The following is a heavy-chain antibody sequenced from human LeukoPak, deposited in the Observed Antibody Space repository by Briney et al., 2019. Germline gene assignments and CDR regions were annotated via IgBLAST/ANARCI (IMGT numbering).Heavy chain of an antibody. Sequence: PSETLSLTCTVSGGSISTYSWTWIRQPPGEGLEWIGNIYYSGSTNYNPSLKSRVTISIDTSKNQFSLKVSSVTAADTAVYYCARSDRDLWYFDLWGRGTLVTVSS. V-gene: IGHV4-59*01. CDR1: GGSISTYS. CDR3: ARSDRDLWYFDL. J-gene: IGHJ2*01. CDR2: IYYSGST.